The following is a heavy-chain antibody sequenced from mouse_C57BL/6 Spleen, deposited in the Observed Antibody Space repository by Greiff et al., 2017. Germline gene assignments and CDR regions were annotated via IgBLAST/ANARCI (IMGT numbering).Heavy chain of an antibody. CDR3: ARSDRNYFDD. CDR2: IYPGDGDT. Sequence: QVQLKESGAELVKPGASVKISCKASGYAFSSYWMNWVKQRPGKGLEWIGQIYPGDGDTNYNGKFKGKATLTADKSSSTAYMQLSSLTAEDSAVYFCARSDRNYFDDWGQGTTLTVSS. CDR1: GYAFSSYW. V-gene: IGHV1-80*01. D-gene: IGHD2-12*01. J-gene: IGHJ2*01.